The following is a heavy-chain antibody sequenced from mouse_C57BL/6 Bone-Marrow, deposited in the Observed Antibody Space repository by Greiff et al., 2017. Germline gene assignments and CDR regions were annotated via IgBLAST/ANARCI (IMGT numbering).Heavy chain of an antibody. CDR2: IYPGDGDT. D-gene: IGHD1-1*01. V-gene: IGHV1-82*01. J-gene: IGHJ1*03. CDR3: ARSGGSSYWCFDV. Sequence: VKLQQSGPELVKPGASVKISCKASGYAFSSSWMNWVKQRPGKGLEWIGRIYPGDGDTNYNGKFKGKATLTADKSSSTAYMQLSSLTSEDSAVYFCARSGGSSYWCFDVWGTGTTVTVSS. CDR1: GYAFSSSW.